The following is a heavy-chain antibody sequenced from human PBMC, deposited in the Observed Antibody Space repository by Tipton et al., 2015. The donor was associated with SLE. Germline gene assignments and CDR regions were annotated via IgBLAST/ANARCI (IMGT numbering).Heavy chain of an antibody. CDR2: INHRGST. V-gene: IGHV4-34*01. J-gene: IGHJ4*02. Sequence: TLSLTCAVYGGSFSGYYWSWIRQPPGKGLEWIGEINHRGSTNYNPSLKSRVTISVDTSKNQFSLKLSSVTAADTAVYYCARGLNALNYWGQGTLVTVSS. CDR3: ARGLNALNY. CDR1: GGSFSGYY.